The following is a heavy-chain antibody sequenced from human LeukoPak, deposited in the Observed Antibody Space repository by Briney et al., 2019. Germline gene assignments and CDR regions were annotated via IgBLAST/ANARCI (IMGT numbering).Heavy chain of an antibody. CDR2: IRFDGSNK. Sequence: GGSLRLSCAASGFTFSSYGLHWVRQAPGKGLEWVAFIRFDGSNKYYADSVKGRFTISRDNSKNTLYLQMNSLRAEDTAVYYCAKDRGYSTTWNLFDYWGQGTLVTVSS. V-gene: IGHV3-30*02. D-gene: IGHD6-13*01. CDR3: AKDRGYSTTWNLFDY. J-gene: IGHJ4*02. CDR1: GFTFSSYG.